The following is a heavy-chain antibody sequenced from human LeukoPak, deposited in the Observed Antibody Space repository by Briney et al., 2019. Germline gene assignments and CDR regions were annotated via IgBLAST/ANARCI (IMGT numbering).Heavy chain of an antibody. CDR2: ISSSGSTI. J-gene: IGHJ4*02. Sequence: GGSLRLSCAASGFTFSRSEMNWVRQAPGKGLEWVSYISSSGSTIYYADSVKGRFTISRDNAKNSLYLQMNSLRAEDTAVYYCARDSPTMIREIELDYWGQGTLVTVSS. CDR1: GFTFSRSE. D-gene: IGHD3-10*01. CDR3: ARDSPTMIREIELDY. V-gene: IGHV3-48*03.